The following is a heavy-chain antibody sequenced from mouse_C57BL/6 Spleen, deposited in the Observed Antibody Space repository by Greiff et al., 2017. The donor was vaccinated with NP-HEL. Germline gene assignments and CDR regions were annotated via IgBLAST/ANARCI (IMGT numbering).Heavy chain of an antibody. CDR1: GYTFTGYW. Sequence: VQLQQSGAELMKPGASVKLSCKATGYTFTGYWIEWVKQRPGHGLEWIGEILPGSGSTNYNEKFKGKATFTADKSSNTSYMQLSSLTTEDSAIYSCARGWFRLRNYAMDYWGQGTSVTVSS. J-gene: IGHJ4*01. D-gene: IGHD3-2*02. CDR2: ILPGSGST. CDR3: ARGWFRLRNYAMDY. V-gene: IGHV1-9*01.